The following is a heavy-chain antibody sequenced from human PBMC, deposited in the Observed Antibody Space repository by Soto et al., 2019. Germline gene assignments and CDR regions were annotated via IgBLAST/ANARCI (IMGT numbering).Heavy chain of an antibody. Sequence: QVHLVQSGTEVRQPGASVRVSCKASGYTFTDHYLHWVRQAPGQGPEWMGWINPNTGGTDYAQKCRVWVTRTTDTSINTAYMDLSRLKSHDTAVYYCAKGGHYDSPHYADSWGQGTLVTVSS. CDR3: AKGGHYDSPHYADS. J-gene: IGHJ4*02. V-gene: IGHV1-2*04. CDR1: GYTFTDHY. D-gene: IGHD3-22*01. CDR2: INPNTGGT.